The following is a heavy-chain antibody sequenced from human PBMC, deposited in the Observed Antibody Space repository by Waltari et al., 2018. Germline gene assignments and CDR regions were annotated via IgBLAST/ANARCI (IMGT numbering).Heavy chain of an antibody. CDR3: ARERITGTTSHFDY. Sequence: QVQLVQSGAEVKKPGASVKVSCKASGYTFTGHDMHWVRQAPGQGLEWMGWINPNSGGTNYAQKFQGRVTMTRDTSISTAYMELSRLRSDDTAVYYCARERITGTTSHFDYWGQGTLVTVSS. J-gene: IGHJ4*02. CDR1: GYTFTGHD. CDR2: INPNSGGT. V-gene: IGHV1-2*02. D-gene: IGHD1-7*01.